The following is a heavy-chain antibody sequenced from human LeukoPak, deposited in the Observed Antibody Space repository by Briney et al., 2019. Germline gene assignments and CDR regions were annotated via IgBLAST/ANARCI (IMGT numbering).Heavy chain of an antibody. CDR2: INHSGST. CDR3: ARGWLGDIVATYGTDV. J-gene: IGHJ6*02. CDR1: GGSFSGYY. V-gene: IGHV4-34*01. Sequence: PSETLSLTCAVYGGSFSGYYWSWIRQPPGKGLEWIGEINHSGSTNYNPSLKSRVTISVDTSKNQFSLKLSSVTAADTAVYYCARGWLGDIVATYGTDVWGQGTTVTVSS. D-gene: IGHD5-12*01.